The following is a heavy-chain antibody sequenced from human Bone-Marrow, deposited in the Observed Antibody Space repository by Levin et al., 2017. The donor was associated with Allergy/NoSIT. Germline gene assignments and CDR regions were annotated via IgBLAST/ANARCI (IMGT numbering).Heavy chain of an antibody. J-gene: IGHJ4*02. CDR1: GVSISSSRYQ. CDR2: IYYSGVT. Sequence: SQTLSLTCTVSGVSISSSRYQWGWIRQPPGEGLEWIGTIYYSGVTYYNTSLKSRVTISVDTSKNQFSLRLSSVTATDTAVYYCARHVPRGGVVTSGWGMPFDCWGQGTLVTVSS. CDR3: ARHVPRGGVVTSGWGMPFDC. V-gene: IGHV4-39*01. D-gene: IGHD3-10*01.